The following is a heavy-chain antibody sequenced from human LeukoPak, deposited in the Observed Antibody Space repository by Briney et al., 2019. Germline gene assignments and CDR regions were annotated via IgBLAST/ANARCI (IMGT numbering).Heavy chain of an antibody. CDR3: AKDQGQKAYYDFWSGYPGKYYGMDV. Sequence: GGSLRLSCAASGFTFSSYAMSWVRQAPGKGLEWVSAISGSGGSIYYADSVKGRFTISRDNSENTLYLQMNSLRAEDTAVYYCAKDQGQKAYYDFWSGYPGKYYGMDVWGQGTTVTVSS. CDR2: ISGSGGSI. V-gene: IGHV3-23*01. J-gene: IGHJ6*02. D-gene: IGHD3-3*01. CDR1: GFTFSSYA.